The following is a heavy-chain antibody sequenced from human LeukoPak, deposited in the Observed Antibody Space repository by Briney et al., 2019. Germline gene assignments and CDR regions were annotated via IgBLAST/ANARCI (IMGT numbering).Heavy chain of an antibody. CDR1: GGSISSSSYY. CDR3: ARDGRWGYDY. D-gene: IGHD5-24*01. Sequence: SETLSLTCTVSGGSISSSSYYWGWIRQPPGKGLEWIGSIYYSGSTYYNPSLKSRVTISVDTSKNQFSLKLSSVTAADTAVYYCARDGRWGYDYWGQGTLVTVSS. V-gene: IGHV4-39*07. J-gene: IGHJ4*02. CDR2: IYYSGST.